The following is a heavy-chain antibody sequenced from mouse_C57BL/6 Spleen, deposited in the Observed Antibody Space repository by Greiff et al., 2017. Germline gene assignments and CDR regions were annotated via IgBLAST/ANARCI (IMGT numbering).Heavy chain of an antibody. Sequence: VQLKESGPGLVKPSQSLSLTCSVTGYSITSGYYWNWIRQFPGNKLEWMGYISYDGSNNYNPSLKNRISITRDTSKNQFFLKLNSVTTEDTATYYCARYGYDADYFDYWGQGTTLTVSS. CDR2: ISYDGSN. CDR3: ARYGYDADYFDY. V-gene: IGHV3-6*01. J-gene: IGHJ2*01. D-gene: IGHD2-2*01. CDR1: GYSITSGYY.